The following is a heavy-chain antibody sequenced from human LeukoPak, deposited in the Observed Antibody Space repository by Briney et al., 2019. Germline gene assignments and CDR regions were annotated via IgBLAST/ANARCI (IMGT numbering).Heavy chain of an antibody. CDR2: ISSSTDYI. CDR3: ARDPEDIDY. CDR1: GFTFSSYS. D-gene: IGHD2-15*01. V-gene: IGHV3-21*05. Sequence: GGSLRLFCAASGFTFSSYSMNWVRQAPGRGLEWVSYISSSTDYIYYADSVKGRFTISRDNAKNSLYLQMNSLRVEDTAVYYCARDPEDIDYWGQGTLVTVSS. J-gene: IGHJ4*02.